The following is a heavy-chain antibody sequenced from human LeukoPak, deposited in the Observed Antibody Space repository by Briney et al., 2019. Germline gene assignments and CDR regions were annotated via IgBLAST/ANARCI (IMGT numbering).Heavy chain of an antibody. V-gene: IGHV1-69*04. CDR3: ARTPDDAFDI. Sequence: GSSVKVSCKASGGTFISYAISWVRQAPGQGLGWMGRIIPILGIANYAQKFQGRVTITADKSTSTAYMELSSLRSEDTAVYYCARTPDDAFDIWGQGTMVTVSS. J-gene: IGHJ3*02. CDR2: IIPILGIA. D-gene: IGHD1-14*01. CDR1: GGTFISYA.